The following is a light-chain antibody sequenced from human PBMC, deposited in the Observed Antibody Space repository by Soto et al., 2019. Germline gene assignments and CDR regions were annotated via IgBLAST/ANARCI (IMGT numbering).Light chain of an antibody. J-gene: IGLJ1*01. Sequence: QSALAQPASVSGSPGQSIAISCTGTSSDVGGYNYVSWYQQHPGKAPKLMIYDVFDRPSGVSNRFSGSKSGNTASLTISGLQAEDEADYYCSSFASSSTYVFATGTRSPS. CDR2: DVF. CDR1: SSDVGGYNY. V-gene: IGLV2-14*01. CDR3: SSFASSSTYV.